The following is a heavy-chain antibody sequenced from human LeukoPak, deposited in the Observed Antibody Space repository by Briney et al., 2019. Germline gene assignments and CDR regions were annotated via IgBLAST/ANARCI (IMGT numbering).Heavy chain of an antibody. J-gene: IGHJ6*02. V-gene: IGHV3-21*01. CDR3: ARVLGVAAAGRGRYYYGMDV. CDR1: GFTFSSYS. CDR2: ITSSSTYI. Sequence: GGSLRLSCATSGFTFSSYSMNWVRQAPGKGLEWVSSITSSSTYINYADSVKGRFTISRDNARNSLNLQMNSLRTDDSAVYYCARVLGVAAAGRGRYYYGMDVWGQGTTITVSS. D-gene: IGHD6-13*01.